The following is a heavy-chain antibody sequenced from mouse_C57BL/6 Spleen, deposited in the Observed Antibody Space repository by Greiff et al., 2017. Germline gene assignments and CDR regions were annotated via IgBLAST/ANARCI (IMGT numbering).Heavy chain of an antibody. CDR3: ARLSNFYAMDY. V-gene: IGHV2-6*01. CDR1: GFSLTSYG. D-gene: IGHD2-5*01. J-gene: IGHJ4*01. Sequence: VKLVESGPGLVAPSQSLSITCTVSGFSLTSYGVDWVRQSPGKGLEWLGVIWGVGSTNYNSALKSRLSISKDNSKSQVFLKMNSLQTDDTAMYYCARLSNFYAMDYWGQGTSVTVSS. CDR2: IWGVGST.